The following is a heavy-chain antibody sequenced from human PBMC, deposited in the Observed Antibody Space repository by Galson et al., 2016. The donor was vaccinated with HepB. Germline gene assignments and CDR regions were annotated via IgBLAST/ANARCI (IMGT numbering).Heavy chain of an antibody. J-gene: IGHJ6*02. Sequence: SLRLSCAASGFTFSSFEMNWVRQAPGKGLEWLSYISSSGTTIYYADSVKGRFTISRDNARNSLYLQMNSLRVEDTAVYYCARDLAYHRGYGKYYYYGVGVWGQGTTVTVSS. CDR1: GFTFSSFE. CDR3: ARDLAYHRGYGKYYYYGVGV. D-gene: IGHD5-12*01. CDR2: ISSSGTTI. V-gene: IGHV3-48*03.